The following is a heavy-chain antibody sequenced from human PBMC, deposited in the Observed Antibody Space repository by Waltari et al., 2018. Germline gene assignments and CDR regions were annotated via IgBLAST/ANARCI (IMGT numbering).Heavy chain of an antibody. V-gene: IGHV1-69*12. CDR2: SIPIFGTA. Sequence: QVQLVQSGAEVKKPGSAVKVSCKASGGTFSSYAISWVRQAPGKGPEWMGGSIPIFGTANYAQKFQGRVTITADESTSTAYMELSSLRSEDTAVYYCARVYLRGYDFWSGLDPANYYYGMDVWGQGTTVTVSS. J-gene: IGHJ6*02. CDR1: GGTFSSYA. CDR3: ARVYLRGYDFWSGLDPANYYYGMDV. D-gene: IGHD3-3*01.